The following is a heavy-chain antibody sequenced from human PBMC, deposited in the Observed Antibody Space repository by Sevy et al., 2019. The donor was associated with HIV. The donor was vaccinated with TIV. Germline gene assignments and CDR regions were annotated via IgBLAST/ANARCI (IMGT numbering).Heavy chain of an antibody. CDR3: ARDPTYYDFWSGYYTGWFDP. Sequence: GGSLRLSCAASGFTFSDYYMSWVRQAPGKGLEWVSYISSSGSTIYYADSVKGGFTISRDNAKNSLYLQMNSLRAEDTAVYYCARDPTYYDFWSGYYTGWFDPWGQGTLVTAPQ. CDR1: GFTFSDYY. J-gene: IGHJ5*02. CDR2: ISSSGSTI. D-gene: IGHD3-3*01. V-gene: IGHV3-11*01.